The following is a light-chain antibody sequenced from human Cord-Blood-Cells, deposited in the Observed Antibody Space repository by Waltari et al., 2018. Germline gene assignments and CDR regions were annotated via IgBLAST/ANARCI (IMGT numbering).Light chain of an antibody. J-gene: IGLJ1*01. Sequence: QSALTQPASVSGSPGQSITISCTGTSSALGRCNLLSWYQQYPGKAPKLMIYEVSKRPSGVSNRFSGSKSGNTASLTISGLQAEDEADYYCCSYAGSSTYVFGTGTKVTVL. CDR3: CSYAGSSTYV. CDR2: EVS. CDR1: SSALGRCNL. V-gene: IGLV2-23*02.